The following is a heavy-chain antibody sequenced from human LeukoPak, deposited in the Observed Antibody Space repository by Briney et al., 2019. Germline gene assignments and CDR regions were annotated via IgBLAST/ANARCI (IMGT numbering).Heavy chain of an antibody. CDR1: GFTFSSYA. J-gene: IGHJ4*02. D-gene: IGHD1-26*01. V-gene: IGHV3-30-3*01. Sequence: HPGGSLRLSCAASGFTFSSYAMHWVRQAPGKGLEWVAVISYDGSNKYYADSVKGRFTISRDNSKNTLYLQMNSLRAEDTAVYYCARGGDSRGSYRVGDFDYWGQGTLVTVPS. CDR3: ARGGDSRGSYRVGDFDY. CDR2: ISYDGSNK.